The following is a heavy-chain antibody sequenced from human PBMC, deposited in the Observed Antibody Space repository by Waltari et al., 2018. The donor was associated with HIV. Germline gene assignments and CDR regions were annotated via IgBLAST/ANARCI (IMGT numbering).Heavy chain of an antibody. J-gene: IGHJ6*02. D-gene: IGHD5-18*01. V-gene: IGHV3-9*01. CDR3: AKDIRYSYGYGGMDV. CDR2: ISWNSGSI. Sequence: EVQLVESGGGLVQPGRSLRLSCAASGFTFDDYAMHWVRQAPGKGLEWVSGISWNSGSIGYADSVKGRFTISRDNAKNSLYLQMNSLRAEDTALYYCAKDIRYSYGYGGMDVWGQGTTVTVSS. CDR1: GFTFDDYA.